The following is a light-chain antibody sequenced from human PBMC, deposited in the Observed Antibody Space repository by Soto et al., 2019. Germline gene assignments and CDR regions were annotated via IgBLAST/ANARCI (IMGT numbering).Light chain of an antibody. Sequence: AIRMTQSPSSFSASTGDRVTITCRASQGISSYLAWYQQKPGKAPKLLIYKASTLKSGVPSRFSGSGSGTEFTLTISSLQPDDFATYYCQHYNSYSEALGQGTKVDIK. CDR2: KAS. CDR1: QGISSY. CDR3: QHYNSYSEA. V-gene: IGKV1-8*01. J-gene: IGKJ1*01.